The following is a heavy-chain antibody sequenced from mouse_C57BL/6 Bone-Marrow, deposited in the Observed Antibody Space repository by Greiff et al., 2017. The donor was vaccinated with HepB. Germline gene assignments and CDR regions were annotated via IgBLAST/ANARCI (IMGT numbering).Heavy chain of an antibody. CDR3: ARFKLYYDYDEGPLGY. CDR1: GYTFTSYW. V-gene: IGHV1-53*01. J-gene: IGHJ4*01. CDR2: INPSNGGT. D-gene: IGHD2-4*01. Sequence: QVQLQQPGTELVKPGASVKLSCKASGYTFTSYWMHWVKQRPGQGLEWIGNINPSNGGTNYNEKFKSKATLTVDKSSSTAYMQLSSLTSEDSAVYYCARFKLYYDYDEGPLGYWGQGTSVTVSS.